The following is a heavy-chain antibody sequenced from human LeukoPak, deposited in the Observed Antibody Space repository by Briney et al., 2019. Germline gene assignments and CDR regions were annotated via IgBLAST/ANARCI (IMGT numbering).Heavy chain of an antibody. CDR2: IYSGGST. V-gene: IGHV3-53*01. J-gene: IGHJ3*02. CDR3: ARVDPPFAHYYDSSGGGFGI. D-gene: IGHD3-22*01. Sequence: GGSLRLSCAASGFTVSSNYMSWVRQAPGKGLEWVSVIYSGGSTYYADSVKGRFAISRDNSKNTLYLQMDSLRAEDTAVYYCARVDPPFAHYYDSSGGGFGIWGQGTMVTVSS. CDR1: GFTVSSNY.